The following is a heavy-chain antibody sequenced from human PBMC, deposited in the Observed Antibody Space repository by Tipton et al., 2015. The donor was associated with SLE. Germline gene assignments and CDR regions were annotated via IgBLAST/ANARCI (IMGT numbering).Heavy chain of an antibody. V-gene: IGHV5-51*01. CDR1: EYSFTDYW. Sequence: LVQSGAEVKKPGESLKISCKGSEYSFTDYWIGWVRQMPGKGLEWMGIIYPGDSDTRYSPSFQGQVTISVDKAITTAYLQWSSLKASDSAIYYCARLGSRIRTTTRYVDPWGQGTLVTVSS. CDR2: IYPGDSDT. CDR3: ARLGSRIRTTTRYVDP. J-gene: IGHJ5*02. D-gene: IGHD2-2*01.